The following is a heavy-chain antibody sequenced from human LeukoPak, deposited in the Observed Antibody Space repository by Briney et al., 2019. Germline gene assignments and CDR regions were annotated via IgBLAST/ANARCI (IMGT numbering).Heavy chain of an antibody. CDR3: ARHDYSNNWFDP. Sequence: SETLSLTCTVSGGSISSSSYYWGWIRQPPGKGLEWIGSIYYSGSTYYNPSLKSRVTISADTSKNQFSLKLSSVTAADTAVYYCARHDYSNNWFDPWGQGTLVTVSS. D-gene: IGHD4-11*01. CDR2: IYYSGST. J-gene: IGHJ5*02. CDR1: GGSISSSSYY. V-gene: IGHV4-39*01.